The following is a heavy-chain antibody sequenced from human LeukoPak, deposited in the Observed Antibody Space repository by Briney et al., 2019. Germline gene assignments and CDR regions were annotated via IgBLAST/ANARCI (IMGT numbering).Heavy chain of an antibody. Sequence: SETLSLTCTVSGASLSSGSYFWSWVRQPAGKALEWIGRFHTSGGTNYNPSLESRVTISVDTSKNQFSLKLTSVTAADTAVCYCASTVFGVTYNWFDPWGQGTLVTVSS. CDR2: FHTSGGT. CDR3: ASTVFGVTYNWFDP. J-gene: IGHJ5*02. CDR1: GASLSSGSYF. D-gene: IGHD3-3*01. V-gene: IGHV4-61*02.